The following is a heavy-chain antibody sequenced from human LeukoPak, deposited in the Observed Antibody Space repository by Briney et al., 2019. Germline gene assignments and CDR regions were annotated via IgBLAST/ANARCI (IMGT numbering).Heavy chain of an antibody. V-gene: IGHV3-33*08. CDR1: GFTFSTYS. Sequence: PGGSLRLSCSASGFTFSTYSMHWVRQAPGKGLEWVAVIWYDGSNKYYADSVRGRFTISRDNSKNTLFLQMNSLRAEDTAVYYCVRDRESGDTGAFDIWGQGTMVTVSS. D-gene: IGHD4-17*01. CDR3: VRDRESGDTGAFDI. J-gene: IGHJ3*02. CDR2: IWYDGSNK.